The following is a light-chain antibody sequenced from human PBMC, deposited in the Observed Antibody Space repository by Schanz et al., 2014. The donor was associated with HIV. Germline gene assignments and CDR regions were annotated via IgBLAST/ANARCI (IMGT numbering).Light chain of an antibody. J-gene: IGKJ1*01. CDR3: QQCNTYWT. Sequence: AIRMTQSPSSFSASTGDRVTITCRASQGISSYLAWYQQKPGKAPKLLIYAASTLQSGVPSRFSGSGSGTTFTLTISSLQPDDFATYYCQQCNTYWTFGQGTKVEIK. CDR1: QGISSY. CDR2: AAS. V-gene: IGKV1-8*01.